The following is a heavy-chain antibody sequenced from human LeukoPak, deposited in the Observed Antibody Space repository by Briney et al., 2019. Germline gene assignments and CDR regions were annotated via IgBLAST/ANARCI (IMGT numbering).Heavy chain of an antibody. V-gene: IGHV3-11*01. CDR1: GFTFSDYY. J-gene: IGHJ6*02. D-gene: IGHD4-17*01. Sequence: GGSLRLSCAASGFTFSDYYMSWLRQAPGKGLEWVSYISSSGSTIYYADSVKGRFTISRDNAKNSLYLQMNSLRAEDTAVYYCARDKFHGDYLSKYYYGMDVWGQGTTVTVSS. CDR3: ARDKFHGDYLSKYYYGMDV. CDR2: ISSSGSTI.